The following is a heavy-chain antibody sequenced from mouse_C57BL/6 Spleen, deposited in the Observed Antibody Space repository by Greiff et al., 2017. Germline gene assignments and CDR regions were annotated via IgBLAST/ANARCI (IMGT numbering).Heavy chain of an antibody. CDR1: GFNIKDYY. V-gene: IGHV14-2*01. J-gene: IGHJ3*01. Sequence: EVQGVESGAELVKPGASVKLSCTASGFNIKDYYMHWVKQRTEQGLEWIGRIDPEDGETKYAPKFQGKGTITADTSSNTTYLQLSSLTSEDTATYYYARERVTTPWFAYWGQGTLVTVSA. CDR3: ARERVTTPWFAY. CDR2: IDPEDGET. D-gene: IGHD2-2*01.